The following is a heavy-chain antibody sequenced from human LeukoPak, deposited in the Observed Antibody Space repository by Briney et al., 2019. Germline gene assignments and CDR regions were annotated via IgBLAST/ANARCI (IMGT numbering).Heavy chain of an antibody. CDR1: GFTFSRYW. V-gene: IGHV3-7*03. Sequence: PGGSLRLSCAASGFTFSRYWMTWVRQAPGKGLEWVANIKQDGSKKNYVDSVKGRFTISRDNSKNTLYLQMNSLRAEDTAVYYCATDYYDTRHLDNWGQGTLVTVSS. J-gene: IGHJ4*02. D-gene: IGHD3-22*01. CDR3: ATDYYDTRHLDN. CDR2: IKQDGSKK.